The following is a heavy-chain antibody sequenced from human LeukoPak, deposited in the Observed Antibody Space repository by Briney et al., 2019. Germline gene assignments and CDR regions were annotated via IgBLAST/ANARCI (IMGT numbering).Heavy chain of an antibody. Sequence: GGSLSLSCAASGFRFRTYAMSWVRQAPGKGLEWVSAISDNSGRTYYADSVKGRFTISRDNSKNTLYLQMNSLRAEDTAVYYCAKGNYDFWSGSINWFDPWGQGTLVTVSS. CDR3: AKGNYDFWSGSINWFDP. CDR1: GFRFRTYA. CDR2: ISDNSGRT. D-gene: IGHD3-3*01. V-gene: IGHV3-23*01. J-gene: IGHJ5*02.